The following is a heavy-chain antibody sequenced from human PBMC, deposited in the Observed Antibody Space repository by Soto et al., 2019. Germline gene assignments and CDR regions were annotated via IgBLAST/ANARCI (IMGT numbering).Heavy chain of an antibody. CDR2: INHSGST. J-gene: IGHJ5*02. CDR3: ARARPRGYYYGSGSSSNWFDP. D-gene: IGHD3-10*01. Sequence: SSETLSLTCAVYGGSFSGYYWSWIRPPPGKGLGWIGEINHSGSTNYNPSLKSRVTISVDTSKNQFSLKLSSVTAADTAVYYCARARPRGYYYGSGSSSNWFDPWGQGTLVTVSS. CDR1: GGSFSGYY. V-gene: IGHV4-34*01.